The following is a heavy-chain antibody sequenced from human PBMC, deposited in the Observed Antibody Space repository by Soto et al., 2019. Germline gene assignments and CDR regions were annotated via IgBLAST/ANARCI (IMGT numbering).Heavy chain of an antibody. D-gene: IGHD6-13*01. CDR2: IYPGDSDT. J-gene: IGHJ5*02. V-gene: IGHV5-51*01. CDR3: ARLRLAGAAGTNWFDP. CDR1: GYSFTSYW. Sequence: EVQLVQSGAEVKKPGESLKISCKGSGYSFTSYWIGWVRQMPGKGLEWMGIIYPGDSDTRYSPSFQGQVTISADKSISTAYLQWSSLKASDTAMYYCARLRLAGAAGTNWFDPWGQGTLVTVSS.